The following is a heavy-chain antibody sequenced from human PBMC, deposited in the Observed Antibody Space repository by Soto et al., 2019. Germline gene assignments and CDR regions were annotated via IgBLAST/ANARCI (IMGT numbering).Heavy chain of an antibody. J-gene: IGHJ4*02. V-gene: IGHV4-59*01. D-gene: IGHD4-17*01. Sequence: SETLSLTCTVSGGSISSYYWSWIRQPPGKGLEWIGYIYYSGSTNYNPSLKSRVTISVDTSKNQFSLKLSSVTAADTAVYYCARDKYGDDFDYWGQGTLVTVSS. CDR2: IYYSGST. CDR1: GGSISSYY. CDR3: ARDKYGDDFDY.